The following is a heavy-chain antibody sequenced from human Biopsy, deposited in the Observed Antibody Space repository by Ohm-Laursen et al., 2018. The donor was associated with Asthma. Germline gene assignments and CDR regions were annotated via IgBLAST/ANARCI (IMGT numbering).Heavy chain of an antibody. J-gene: IGHJ5*02. Sequence: TLSLTCTVSGDSITSGGCCWNWIRQHPGKGLEWIGYTHHSGTSYFNPSLKSRVTMSLDTSKSQFSLRLTSVTPADTAVYYCARLADCSGGACYSYGWFDPWGQGTRVTVSS. CDR3: ARLADCSGGACYSYGWFDP. V-gene: IGHV4-31*03. CDR1: GDSITSGGCC. CDR2: THHSGTS. D-gene: IGHD2-15*01.